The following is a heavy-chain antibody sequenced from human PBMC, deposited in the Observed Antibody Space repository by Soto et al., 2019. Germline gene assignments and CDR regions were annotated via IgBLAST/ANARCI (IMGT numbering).Heavy chain of an antibody. Sequence: DVQLVESGGGLVQPGRSLRLSCAASGFTFDDYAMHWVRQAPGKGLEWVSGISWNSGSIGYADSVKGRFTISRDNAKNSLYLQMNSLRAEDTALYYCAKDIIEGSSCWYPLFDYWGQGTLVTVSS. J-gene: IGHJ4*02. CDR2: ISWNSGSI. CDR3: AKDIIEGSSCWYPLFDY. CDR1: GFTFDDYA. D-gene: IGHD6-19*01. V-gene: IGHV3-9*01.